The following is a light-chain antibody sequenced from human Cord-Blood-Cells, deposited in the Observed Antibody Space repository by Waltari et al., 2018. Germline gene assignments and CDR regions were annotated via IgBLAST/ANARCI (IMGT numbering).Light chain of an antibody. CDR2: DVS. CDR1: SSAVGGYNY. CDR3: CSYAGSYTWV. V-gene: IGLV2-11*01. J-gene: IGLJ3*02. Sequence: QPRSVSGSPGQSVTISCTGTSSAVGGYNYVSWYQQHPGKAPKLMIYDVSKRPSGVPDRFSGSKSGNTASLTISGLQAEDEADYYCCSYAGSYTWVFGGGTKLTVL.